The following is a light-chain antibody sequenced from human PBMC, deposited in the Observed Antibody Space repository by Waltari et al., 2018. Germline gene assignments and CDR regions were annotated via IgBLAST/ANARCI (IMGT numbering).Light chain of an antibody. J-gene: IGLJ1*01. CDR1: HLRTHS. CDR2: YDR. Sequence: SYVVTQPPSASVAPGEAATITCAGAHLRTHSMNGYQQKEGQAPVLVIFYDRDRPSGIPDRFSGSNSGNTATLTISRVEAGDEARYYCHVWHPHVDPGVFGTGTEVTVL. CDR3: HVWHPHVDPGV. V-gene: IGLV3-21*04.